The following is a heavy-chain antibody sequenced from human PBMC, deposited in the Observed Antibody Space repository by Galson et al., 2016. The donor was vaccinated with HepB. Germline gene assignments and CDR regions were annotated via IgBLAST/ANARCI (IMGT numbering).Heavy chain of an antibody. CDR2: ISANSGNT. Sequence: SVKVSCKASGYRFFTHGISWVRQAPGQGLEWLGWISANSGNTIYAQKFQDRVTMTRDTSASTVYMDLRSLRSDDTAVYYCARDVQFRFDYWGQGTLVTVSS. CDR1: GYRFFTHG. CDR3: ARDVQFRFDY. J-gene: IGHJ4*02. D-gene: IGHD4-11*01. V-gene: IGHV1-18*04.